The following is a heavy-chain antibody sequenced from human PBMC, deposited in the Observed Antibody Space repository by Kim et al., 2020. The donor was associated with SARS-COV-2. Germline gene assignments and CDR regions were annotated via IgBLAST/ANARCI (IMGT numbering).Heavy chain of an antibody. CDR2: T. Sequence: TKDGERIQGRVTMTRDTSISTVYMELSRLKSDDPAVYYCARGANTLSAFDLWGQGTMVTVSS. CDR3: ARGANTLSAFDL. V-gene: IGHV1-2*02. J-gene: IGHJ3*01.